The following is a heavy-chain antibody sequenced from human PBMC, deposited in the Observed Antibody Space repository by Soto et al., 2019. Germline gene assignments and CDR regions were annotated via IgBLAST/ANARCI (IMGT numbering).Heavy chain of an antibody. Sequence: ASVKVSCKASGYTFTSYDINWVRQATGQGLEWMGWMNPNSGNTGYAQKFQGRVTMTRNTSISTAYMDLSSLRSEDTAVYYCAFTYYDFWSGYLFSGYYYGMDVWGQGTTVTVSS. CDR2: MNPNSGNT. CDR3: AFTYYDFWSGYLFSGYYYGMDV. J-gene: IGHJ6*02. D-gene: IGHD3-3*01. V-gene: IGHV1-8*01. CDR1: GYTFTSYD.